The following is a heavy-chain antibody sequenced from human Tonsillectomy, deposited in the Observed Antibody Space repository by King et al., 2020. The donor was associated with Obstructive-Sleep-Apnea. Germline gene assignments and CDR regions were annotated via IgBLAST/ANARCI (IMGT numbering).Heavy chain of an antibody. CDR3: ARGSTTRFYDYYFGMDV. CDR1: GYTFTTHW. CDR2: IHPDDSDT. J-gene: IGHJ6*02. V-gene: IGHV5-51*01. Sequence: QLVQSGAEVKKPGESLKISCQGSGYTFTTHWIAWVRQRPGKGLECMGIIHPDDSDTRYSPSFQGQVTISADKSINTAYLQWNSLEASDTAMYYCARGSTTRFYDYYFGMDVWGPGTTVAVSS. D-gene: IGHD1-14*01.